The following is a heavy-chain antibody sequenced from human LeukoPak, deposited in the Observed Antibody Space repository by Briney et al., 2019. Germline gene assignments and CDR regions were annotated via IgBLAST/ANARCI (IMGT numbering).Heavy chain of an antibody. J-gene: IGHJ4*02. CDR3: ARALGGGDSN. CDR1: GFTFSSYG. D-gene: IGHD2-21*02. V-gene: IGHV3-74*01. CDR2: MNSDGSST. Sequence: GGSLRLSCAASGFTFSSYGMHWVRQAPGKGLVWVSRMNSDGSSTSYADSVKGRFTISRDNAKNTLYLQMNSLRAEDTAVYYCARALGGGDSNWGQGTLVTVSS.